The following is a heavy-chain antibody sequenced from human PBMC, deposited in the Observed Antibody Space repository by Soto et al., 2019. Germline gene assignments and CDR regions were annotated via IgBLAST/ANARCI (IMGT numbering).Heavy chain of an antibody. J-gene: IGHJ5*02. CDR2: ISYDGGDK. CDR1: GFTFSSYG. V-gene: IGHV3-30*18. Sequence: GGSLRLSCAASGFTFSSYGMHWVRQAPGKGLEWVAVISYDGGDKYYADSVKGRFTISRDNSKNTLYLQMNSLRREDTAVYFCTKGSTSIGYCSGGGCYPIPRFDPWGQGTLVTVSS. D-gene: IGHD2-15*01. CDR3: TKGSTSIGYCSGGGCYPIPRFDP.